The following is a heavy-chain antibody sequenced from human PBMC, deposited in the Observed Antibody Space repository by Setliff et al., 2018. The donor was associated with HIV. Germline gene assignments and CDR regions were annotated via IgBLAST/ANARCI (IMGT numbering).Heavy chain of an antibody. CDR2: ISTYNGNT. CDR1: GYTFTAFG. CDR3: VRDTDIWRYFPL. D-gene: IGHD1-1*01. J-gene: IGHJ1*01. Sequence: GASVKVSCKASGYTFTAFGMNWLRQAPGQGPEWMGWISTYNGNTNYAQKFQGRVTMTTDTSTSTVYMELRSLRSDDTAVYFCVRDTDIWRYFPLWGQGTLVTVSS. V-gene: IGHV1-18*01.